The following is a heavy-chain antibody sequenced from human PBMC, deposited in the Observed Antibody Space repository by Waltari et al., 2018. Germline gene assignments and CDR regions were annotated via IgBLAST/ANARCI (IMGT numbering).Heavy chain of an antibody. V-gene: IGHV4-4*09. D-gene: IGHD1-26*01. Sequence: QVTLQQSGPGLLQPSATLSLTCTVSGGSFTNDYWSWIRQPPGKGLEWIGYISVSGGTNYNPSLQSRVTMSADTSENQISLTLTSVTAADTAVYYCARSWSAHYYYYIDVWGKGTTVTVSS. CDR1: GGSFTNDY. J-gene: IGHJ6*03. CDR3: ARSWSAHYYYYIDV. CDR2: ISVSGGT.